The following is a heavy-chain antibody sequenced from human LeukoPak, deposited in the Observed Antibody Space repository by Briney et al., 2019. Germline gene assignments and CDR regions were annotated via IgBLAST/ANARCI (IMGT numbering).Heavy chain of an antibody. V-gene: IGHV1-18*01. D-gene: IGHD6-19*01. CDR2: ISAYNGNT. CDR3: ARAYSSGWDCFDY. CDR1: GYTVPSYG. J-gene: IGHJ4*02. Sequence: ASVTVSCQASGYTVPSYGILWVRQARGQGLEWMGWISAYNGNTNYAQKLQGRVTMTTDTSTSTAYMELRSLRSDDTAVYYCARAYSSGWDCFDYWGQGTLVTVPS.